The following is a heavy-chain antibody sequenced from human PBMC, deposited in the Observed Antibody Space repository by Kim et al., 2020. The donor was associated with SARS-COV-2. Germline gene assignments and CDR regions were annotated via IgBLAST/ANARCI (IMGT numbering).Heavy chain of an antibody. D-gene: IGHD3-10*01. CDR3: ARRKYYGSGSYQYNWFDP. CDR1: GYSFTSYW. Sequence: GESLKISCKGSGYSFTSYWIGWVRQMPGKGLEWMGIIYPGDSDTRYSPSFQGQVTISADKSISTAYLQWSSLKASDTAMYYCARRKYYGSGSYQYNWFDPWGQGTLVTVSS. V-gene: IGHV5-51*01. CDR2: IYPGDSDT. J-gene: IGHJ5*02.